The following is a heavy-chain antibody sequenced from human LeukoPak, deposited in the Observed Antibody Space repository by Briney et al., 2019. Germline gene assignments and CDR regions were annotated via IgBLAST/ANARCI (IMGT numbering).Heavy chain of an antibody. D-gene: IGHD3-9*01. V-gene: IGHV1-69*13. J-gene: IGHJ4*02. CDR2: IIPIFGTA. CDR3: ARGRGYFDWLSIDY. Sequence: GASVKVSCKASGYTFTSYYMHWVRQAPGQGLEWMGGIIPIFGTANYAQKFQGRVTITADESTSTAYMELSSLRSEDTAVYYCARGRGYFDWLSIDYWGQGTLVTVSS. CDR1: GYTFTSYY.